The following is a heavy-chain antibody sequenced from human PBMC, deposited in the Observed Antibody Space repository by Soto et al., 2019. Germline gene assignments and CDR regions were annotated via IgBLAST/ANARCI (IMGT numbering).Heavy chain of an antibody. CDR1: GGTFSSYA. V-gene: IGHV1-69*12. D-gene: IGHD3-3*01. Sequence: QVQLVQSGAEVKKPGSSVKVSCKASGGTFSSYAISWVRQAPGQGLEWMGGIIPIFGTANYAQKFQGRVTITADXXTXTXXMELSSLRSEDTAVYYCGREEGRSGYTIQYNWFDPWGQGTLVTVSS. J-gene: IGHJ5*02. CDR3: GREEGRSGYTIQYNWFDP. CDR2: IIPIFGTA.